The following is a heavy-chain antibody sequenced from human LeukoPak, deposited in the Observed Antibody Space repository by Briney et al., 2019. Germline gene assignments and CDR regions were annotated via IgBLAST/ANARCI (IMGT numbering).Heavy chain of an antibody. CDR2: ISVDGETA. CDR3: AQGYSSGWYPY. Sequence: PGGSLRLSCAVSGFSVSSFGMSWVRQAPGKGLEWISAISVDGETAYYADSAKGRFIISRDNSKNTLYLQLSSLRAEDTAVYYCAQGYSSGWYPYWGQGSLVSVSS. J-gene: IGHJ4*02. D-gene: IGHD6-19*01. V-gene: IGHV3-23*01. CDR1: GFSVSSFG.